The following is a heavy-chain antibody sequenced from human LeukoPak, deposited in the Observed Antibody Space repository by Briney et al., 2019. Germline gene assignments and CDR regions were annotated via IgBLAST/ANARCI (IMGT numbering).Heavy chain of an antibody. D-gene: IGHD1-7*01. CDR1: GFTFSDYY. CDR2: ISSSGDTM. V-gene: IGHV3-11*04. CDR3: ARVMGNYASDY. J-gene: IGHJ4*02. Sequence: AGSLRLSCAASGFTFSDYYMSWIRQAPGKGLEWVSYISSSGDTMSYADSVKGRFTISRDNAKNSLYLQMSSLRAEDAAIYYCARVMGNYASDYWGQGALVTVSS.